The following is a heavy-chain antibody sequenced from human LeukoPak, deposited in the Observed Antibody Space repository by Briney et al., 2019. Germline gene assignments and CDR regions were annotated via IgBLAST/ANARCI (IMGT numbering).Heavy chain of an antibody. V-gene: IGHV1-46*01. D-gene: IGHD6-13*01. CDR3: ARGRAGFSGSWYVY. J-gene: IGHJ4*02. CDR2: INPSDGST. Sequence: ASVKVSCKASGYTXTSYYMHWVRQAPGQGPEWMGVINPSDGSTSYAQKFQGRVAMTRDTSTSTVFMELSSLTSEDAAVYYCARGRAGFSGSWYVYWGQGTVVTVSS. CDR1: GYTXTSYY.